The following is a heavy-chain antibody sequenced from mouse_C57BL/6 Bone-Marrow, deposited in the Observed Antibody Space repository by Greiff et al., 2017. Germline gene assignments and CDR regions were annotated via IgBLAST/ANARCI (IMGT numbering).Heavy chain of an antibody. CDR1: GYTFTGYW. V-gene: IGHV1-9*01. CDR2: ILPGSGST. J-gene: IGHJ1*03. CDR3: ARDVTVVRDWYFDV. Sequence: QVQLKESGAELMKPGASVKLSCKATGYTFTGYWIEWVKQRPGHGLEWIGEILPGSGSTNYNEKFKGKATFTADTSSNTAYMQLISLTTEDSAIYYCARDVTVVRDWYFDVWGTGTTVTVSS. D-gene: IGHD1-1*01.